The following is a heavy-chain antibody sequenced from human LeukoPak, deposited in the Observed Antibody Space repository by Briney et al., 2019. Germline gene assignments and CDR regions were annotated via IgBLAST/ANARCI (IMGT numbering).Heavy chain of an antibody. CDR3: ARMSFYGSGTYSPLDY. CDR1: GGSINSYY. D-gene: IGHD3-10*01. CDR2: IYYTGST. V-gene: IGHV4-59*01. Sequence: WETLSLTCTVSGGSINSYYWSWLRQPPGKRLELIGYIYYTGSTNYSPSLKSRVTMSVHTPKNQFSLKLSSVTAADTAVYYCARMSFYGSGTYSPLDYWGQGTLFTVSS. J-gene: IGHJ4*02.